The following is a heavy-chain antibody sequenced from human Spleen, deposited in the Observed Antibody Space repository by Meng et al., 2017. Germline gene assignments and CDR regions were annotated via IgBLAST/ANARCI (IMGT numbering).Heavy chain of an antibody. CDR1: GGSVSSGSYY. Sequence: QGQLQAQGPGLGGPSETLSLTWTVSGGSVSSGSYYWSWIRQPPGKGLEWIGYIYYSGSTNYSPSLKSRVTMSVDTSQNNLSLKLSSVTAADSAVYYCARGPTTMAHDFDYWGQGTLVTVSS. CDR3: ARGPTTMAHDFDY. J-gene: IGHJ4*02. V-gene: IGHV4-61*03. D-gene: IGHD4-11*01. CDR2: IYYSGST.